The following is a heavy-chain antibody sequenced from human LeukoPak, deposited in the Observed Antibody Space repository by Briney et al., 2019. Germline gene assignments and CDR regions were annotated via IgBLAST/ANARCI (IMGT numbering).Heavy chain of an antibody. V-gene: IGHV4-59*01. D-gene: IGHD1-26*01. Sequence: SETLSLTCTVSGGTINNYFWSRIRQPPGKGLEWIGDIYYSGTTNYNPSLKSRVTISVDTSKNQFSLKLSSVTAADTAVYYCARAQYSGIYYNLDYWGQGTLVTVSS. CDR3: ARAQYSGIYYNLDY. CDR2: IYYSGTT. J-gene: IGHJ4*02. CDR1: GGTINNYF.